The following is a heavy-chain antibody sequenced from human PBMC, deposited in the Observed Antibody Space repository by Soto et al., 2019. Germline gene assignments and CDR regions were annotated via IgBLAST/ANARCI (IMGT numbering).Heavy chain of an antibody. Sequence: GGSLRLSCAASGFTFSSYAMSWVRQAPGKGLEWVSSISGSGGSTYYADSVKGRFTISRDNSKNFLYLQMHSLRPEDTALYYCVRSKGGYSYGTPYDYWGQGTLVTVSS. D-gene: IGHD5-18*01. CDR1: GFTFSSYA. CDR2: ISGSGGST. J-gene: IGHJ4*02. CDR3: VRSKGGYSYGTPYDY. V-gene: IGHV3-23*01.